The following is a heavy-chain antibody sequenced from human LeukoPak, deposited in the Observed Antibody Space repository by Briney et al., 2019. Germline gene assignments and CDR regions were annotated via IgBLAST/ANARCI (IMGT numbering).Heavy chain of an antibody. CDR1: GLTFSTYS. CDR2: IGSSSRSI. J-gene: IGHJ3*02. D-gene: IGHD5-24*01. V-gene: IGHV3-21*01. Sequence: GGSLRLSCVASGLTFSTYSMNWVRQAPGKGLEWVSSIGSSSRSIYYADSVKGRFTISRDNAKNSLYLQMNSLGAEDTAVYYCAREGNGYISEAFDIWGQGTMVTVSS. CDR3: AREGNGYISEAFDI.